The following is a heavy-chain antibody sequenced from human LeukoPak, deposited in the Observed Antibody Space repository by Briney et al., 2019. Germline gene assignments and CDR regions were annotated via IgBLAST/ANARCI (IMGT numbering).Heavy chain of an antibody. CDR1: GGSLSSYY. J-gene: IGHJ3*02. V-gene: IGHV4-4*07. D-gene: IGHD3-10*01. CDR2: IYTSGST. CDR3: ARDKSRTYGSADAFDI. Sequence: SETLSLTCTVSGGSLSSYYWNWIRQPAGKGLEWIGRIYTSGSTNYNPSLKSRVTMSVDTSKNQFSLKLSSVTAAGTAVYYCARDKSRTYGSADAFDIWGQGTMVTVSS.